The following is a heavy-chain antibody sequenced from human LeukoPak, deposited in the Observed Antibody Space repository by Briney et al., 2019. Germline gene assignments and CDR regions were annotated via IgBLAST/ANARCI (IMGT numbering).Heavy chain of an antibody. D-gene: IGHD3-9*01. CDR2: ISYDGSNK. J-gene: IGHJ4*02. CDR3: AKDMDDILTGYSALDY. V-gene: IGHV3-30*18. CDR1: GFTFSSYG. Sequence: QPGGSLRLSCAASGFTFSSYGMHWVRQAPGKGLEWVAVISYDGSNKYYADSVKGRFTISRDNSKNTLYLQMNSLRAEDTAVYYCAKDMDDILTGYSALDYWGQGTLVTVSS.